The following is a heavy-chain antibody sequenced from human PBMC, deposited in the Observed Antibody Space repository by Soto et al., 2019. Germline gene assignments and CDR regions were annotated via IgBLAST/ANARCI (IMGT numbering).Heavy chain of an antibody. CDR3: ARLKRGIGVAGRGIYYYYMDV. D-gene: IGHD6-19*01. Sequence: QVQLVQSGAEVKKPGSSVKVSCKASGGTFSSYTISWVRQAPGQGLEWMGRIIPILGIANYAQKFQGRVTITADKSTSTAYMELSSLRSEDTAVYYCARLKRGIGVAGRGIYYYYMDVWGKGTTVTVSS. J-gene: IGHJ6*03. CDR2: IIPILGIA. V-gene: IGHV1-69*02. CDR1: GGTFSSYT.